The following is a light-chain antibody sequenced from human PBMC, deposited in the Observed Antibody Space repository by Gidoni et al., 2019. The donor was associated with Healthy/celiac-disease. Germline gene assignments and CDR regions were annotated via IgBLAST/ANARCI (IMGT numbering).Light chain of an antibody. V-gene: IGLV1-44*01. CDR1: SSNFGSNT. Sequence: QPVLPQPPSASGTPGPRVTISCSGSSSNFGSNTVNWYQQLPGTAPKLLIYSNNQRPSGVPDRFSGSKSGTSASLAISGLQSEDEADYYCAAWDDSLNGVVFGGGTKLTVL. CDR2: SNN. CDR3: AAWDDSLNGVV. J-gene: IGLJ2*01.